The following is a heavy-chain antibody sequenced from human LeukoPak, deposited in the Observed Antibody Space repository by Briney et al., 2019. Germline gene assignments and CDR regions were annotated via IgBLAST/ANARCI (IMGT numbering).Heavy chain of an antibody. D-gene: IGHD1-1*01. J-gene: IGHJ5*02. CDR1: GYTFTSYY. CDR3: AILRYNWNNLDH. Sequence: ASVKVSCKASGYTFTSYYMHWVRQAPGQGLEWMGIINPSGGSTTYAQKFQGRVTMTRETSTSTVYMELSSLRSEDTAVYYCAILRYNWNNLDHWGQGTLVTVSS. CDR2: INPSGGST. V-gene: IGHV1-46*01.